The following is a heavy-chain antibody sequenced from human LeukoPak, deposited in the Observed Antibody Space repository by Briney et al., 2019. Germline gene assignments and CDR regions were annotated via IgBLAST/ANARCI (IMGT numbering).Heavy chain of an antibody. CDR1: GFTFSSYG. J-gene: IGHJ3*02. CDR3: AKVPPTPLGYCSGGSCGAFDI. Sequence: GGSLRLSCAASGFTFSSYGMHWVRQAPGKGLEWVAVISYDGSNKYYADSVKGRFTISRDNSKNTLYLQMNSLRAEDTAVYYCAKVPPTPLGYCSGGSCGAFDIWGQGTMVTVSS. V-gene: IGHV3-30*18. D-gene: IGHD2-15*01. CDR2: ISYDGSNK.